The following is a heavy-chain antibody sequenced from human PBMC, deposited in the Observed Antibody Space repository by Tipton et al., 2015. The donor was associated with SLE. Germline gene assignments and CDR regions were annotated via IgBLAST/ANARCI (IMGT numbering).Heavy chain of an antibody. Sequence: QLVQSGAEVKKPGESLKISCKGSGYSFTSYWISWVRQMPGKGLEWMGRIDPSDSYTNYSPSFQGHVTISADKSISTAYLQWSSLKASDTAMYYCASKAGGLHDFDYWGQGTLVTVSS. V-gene: IGHV5-10-1*01. CDR2: IDPSDSYT. J-gene: IGHJ4*02. D-gene: IGHD3-16*01. CDR3: ASKAGGLHDFDY. CDR1: GYSFTSYW.